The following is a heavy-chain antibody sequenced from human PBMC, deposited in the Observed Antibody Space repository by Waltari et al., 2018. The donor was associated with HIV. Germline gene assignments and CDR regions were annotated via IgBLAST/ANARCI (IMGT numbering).Heavy chain of an antibody. CDR2: IYTGGST. J-gene: IGHJ6*02. CDR1: GFTVSTNY. D-gene: IGHD5-18*01. CDR3: ASPDTTMVHGHYYFYHMDV. V-gene: IGHV3-66*01. Sequence: EVQLVESGGGLVKPGGSLSLSCAASGFTVSTNYMSWVRQAPGKGLEWVSLIYTGGSTYYADSVKGRFTISRDNSKNTLYLQMNSLRAEDTAVYYCASPDTTMVHGHYYFYHMDVWGQGTTVTVSS.